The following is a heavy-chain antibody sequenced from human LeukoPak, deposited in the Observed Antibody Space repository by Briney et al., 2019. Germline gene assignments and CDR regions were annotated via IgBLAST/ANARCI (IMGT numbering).Heavy chain of an antibody. J-gene: IGHJ4*02. V-gene: IGHV3-23*01. CDR3: AKDRAEYYYDSSGYYYFDY. Sequence: GGSLRLSCAASGFTFSDYAMNWVRQAPGKGLEWVSTISGSGGNTYYAGSVKGRFTISRDNSKNTLYLQVNSLRAEDTAVYYCAKDRAEYYYDSSGYYYFDYWGQGTLVTVSS. CDR2: ISGSGGNT. CDR1: GFTFSDYA. D-gene: IGHD3-22*01.